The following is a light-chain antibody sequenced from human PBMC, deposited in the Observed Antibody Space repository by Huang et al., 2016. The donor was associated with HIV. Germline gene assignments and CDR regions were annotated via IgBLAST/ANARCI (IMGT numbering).Light chain of an antibody. J-gene: IGKJ4*01. CDR2: DAS. CDR1: QNVNNY. V-gene: IGKV3-11*01. CDR3: QQRSGRVT. Sequence: PGDRVTLSCRASQNVNNYLAWYQQRPGQAPRLLIYDASIRPAGISDRVSGTGSGTEFTLTSNGLETEDFALYYCQQRSGRVTFGGGTKIEV.